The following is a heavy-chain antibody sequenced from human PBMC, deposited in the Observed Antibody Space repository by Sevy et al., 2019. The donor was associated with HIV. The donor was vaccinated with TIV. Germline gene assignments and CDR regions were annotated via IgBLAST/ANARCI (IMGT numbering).Heavy chain of an antibody. CDR1: GFTSSNYA. CDR2: LRGCGGSI. Sequence: GGSLRLSCAPSGFTSSNYAMSWVRQAPGKGLEWVAGLRGCGGSIYYADSVKGRFTISRDNSRNTLYLQMNSLRAEDTAVYYCAEYRIWELGDSFDVWGQGTMVTVSS. CDR3: AEYRIWELGDSFDV. J-gene: IGHJ3*01. V-gene: IGHV3-23*01. D-gene: IGHD1-26*01.